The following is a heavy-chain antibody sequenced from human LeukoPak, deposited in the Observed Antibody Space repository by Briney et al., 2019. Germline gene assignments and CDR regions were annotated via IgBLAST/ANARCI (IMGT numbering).Heavy chain of an antibody. Sequence: SETLSLTCTVSGGSISSYYWSWIRQPAGKGLEWIGRIYSRGSTNYNPSLRSRVTMSVDTSKNQISLKLNSVTAADTAVYYCAKDPMAGTFRAFDIWGQGTMVTVSS. CDR3: AKDPMAGTFRAFDI. CDR2: IYSRGST. D-gene: IGHD6-19*01. V-gene: IGHV4-4*07. J-gene: IGHJ3*02. CDR1: GGSISSYY.